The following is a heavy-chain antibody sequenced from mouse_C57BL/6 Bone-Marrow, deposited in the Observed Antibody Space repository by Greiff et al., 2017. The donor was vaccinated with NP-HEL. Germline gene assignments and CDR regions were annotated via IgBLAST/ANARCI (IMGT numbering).Heavy chain of an antibody. J-gene: IGHJ3*01. V-gene: IGHV1-76*01. Sequence: VQVVESGAELVRPGASVKLSCKASGYTFTDYYINWVKQRPGQGLEWIARIYPGSGNTYYNEKFKGKATLTAEKSSSTAYMQLSSLTSEDSAVYFCARGEGYWGQGTLVTVSA. CDR3: ARGEGY. CDR2: IYPGSGNT. CDR1: GYTFTDYY.